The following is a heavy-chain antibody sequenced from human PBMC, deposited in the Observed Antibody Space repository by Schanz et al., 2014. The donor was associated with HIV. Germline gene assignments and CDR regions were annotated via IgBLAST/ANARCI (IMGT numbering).Heavy chain of an antibody. V-gene: IGHV3-33*01. CDR3: ASRTYYYASERYFLGDGMDV. J-gene: IGHJ6*02. Sequence: VQLVESGGGVVQPGRSLRLSCAASGFTFSSYDMHWVRQAPGKGLEWVAVIWHDGSSKYYGDSVKGRFTISRDNSKNMLYLQMNSLRAEDTAVYYCASRTYYYASERYFLGDGMDVWGQGTTVTVSS. CDR1: GFTFSSYD. D-gene: IGHD3-10*01. CDR2: IWHDGSSK.